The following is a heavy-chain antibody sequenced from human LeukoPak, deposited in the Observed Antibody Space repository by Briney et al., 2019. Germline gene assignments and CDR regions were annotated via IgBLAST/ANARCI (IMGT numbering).Heavy chain of an antibody. CDR2: IYTSGST. CDR1: GGSISSGSYY. CDR3: ARDRSSSWYLDAFDI. V-gene: IGHV4-61*02. J-gene: IGHJ3*02. D-gene: IGHD6-13*01. Sequence: KPSETLSLTCTVSGGSISSGSYYWSWIRQPAGKGLEWIGRIYTSGSTNHNPSLKSRVTISVDTSKNQFSLKLSSVTAADTAVYYCARDRSSSWYLDAFDIWGQGTMVTVSS.